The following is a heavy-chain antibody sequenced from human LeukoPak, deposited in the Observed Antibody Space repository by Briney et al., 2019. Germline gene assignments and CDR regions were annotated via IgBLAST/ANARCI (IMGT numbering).Heavy chain of an antibody. D-gene: IGHD3-3*01. CDR3: ARGMGYYYDFWNWFDP. V-gene: IGHV1-69*04. CDR1: GYTFTTYG. CDR2: IIPILGIA. Sequence: ASVKVSCKASGYTFTTYGISWVRQAPGQGLEWMGRIIPILGIANYAQKFQGRVTITADKSTSTAYMELRSLRSDDTAVYYCARGMGYYYDFWNWFDPWGQGTLVTVSS. J-gene: IGHJ5*02.